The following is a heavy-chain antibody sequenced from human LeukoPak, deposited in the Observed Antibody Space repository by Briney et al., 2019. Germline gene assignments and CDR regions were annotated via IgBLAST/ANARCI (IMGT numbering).Heavy chain of an antibody. V-gene: IGHV3-74*01. D-gene: IGHD1-26*01. CDR1: GFTFSSYW. CDR3: ARDLEMSGSYYGLLAY. J-gene: IGHJ4*02. CDR2: IKSDGSST. Sequence: GGSLRLSCAASGFTFSSYWMHWVRQAPGKGLVWVSRIKSDGSSTSYADSVKGRLTISRDNAKNTLYLQMNSLRAEDTAVYYCARDLEMSGSYYGLLAYWGQGTLVTVSS.